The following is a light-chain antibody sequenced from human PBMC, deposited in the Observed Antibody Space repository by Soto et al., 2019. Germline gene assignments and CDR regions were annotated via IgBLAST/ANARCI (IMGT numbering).Light chain of an antibody. CDR1: ESISIF. Sequence: DIQMTQSPSSLAASVGDRVTITCRATESISIFLNWYRQKPGKAPDLLIYAASILQSGVPSRFSGRGSGTDFTLTISSLQPEDFATYYCQQSYSAPRTFGQGTKVDIK. CDR3: QQSYSAPRT. CDR2: AAS. J-gene: IGKJ1*01. V-gene: IGKV1-39*01.